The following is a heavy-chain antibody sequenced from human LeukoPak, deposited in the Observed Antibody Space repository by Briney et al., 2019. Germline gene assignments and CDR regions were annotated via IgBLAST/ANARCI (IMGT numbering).Heavy chain of an antibody. CDR3: ARGFWSGYLYYFDY. Sequence: SETLSLTCAVYGGSFSGYYWSWIRQPPGKGLEWIGEINHSGSTNYNPSLKSRVTISVDTSKNQFSLKLSSVTAADTAVYYCARGFWSGYLYYFDYWGQGTLVTVSS. CDR1: GGSFSGYY. J-gene: IGHJ4*02. CDR2: INHSGST. V-gene: IGHV4-34*01. D-gene: IGHD3-3*01.